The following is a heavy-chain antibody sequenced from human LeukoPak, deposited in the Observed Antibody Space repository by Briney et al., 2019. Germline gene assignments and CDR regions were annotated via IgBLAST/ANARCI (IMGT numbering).Heavy chain of an antibody. CDR2: MNPNSGNT. V-gene: IGHV1-8*02. D-gene: IGHD4-17*01. Sequence: GASVKVSCKASGYTLTGYYMHWVRQPPGQGLEWMGWMNPNSGNTGYAQKFQGRVTMTRNTSISTAYMELSSLRSEDTAVYYCSTVTSWGQGTLVTVSS. J-gene: IGHJ5*02. CDR1: GYTLTGYY. CDR3: STVTS.